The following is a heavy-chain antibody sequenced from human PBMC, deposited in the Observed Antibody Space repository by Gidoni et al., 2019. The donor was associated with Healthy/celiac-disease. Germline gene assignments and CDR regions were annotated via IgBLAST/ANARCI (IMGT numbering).Heavy chain of an antibody. CDR3: ARAFQHYDILTGYSIGWFDP. D-gene: IGHD3-9*01. Sequence: QVQLVESGGGLVKPGGSLRLSCAASGFTFSDYYMSWIRQAPGKGLEWVSYISSSGSTIYYADSVKGRFTISRDNAKNSLYLQMNSLRAEDTAVYYCARAFQHYDILTGYSIGWFDPWGQGTLVTVSS. V-gene: IGHV3-11*01. CDR1: GFTFSDYY. J-gene: IGHJ5*02. CDR2: ISSSGSTI.